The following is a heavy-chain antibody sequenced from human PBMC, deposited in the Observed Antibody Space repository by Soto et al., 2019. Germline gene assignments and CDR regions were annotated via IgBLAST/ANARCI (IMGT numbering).Heavy chain of an antibody. Sequence: QVQLVESGGGVVQPGRSLRLSCAASGFTFSRYGMHWVRQAPGKGLEWVAVIWYDGSNKYYADSVKGRFTISRDNSKNTLYLQLKILRAEDKAVYYCARDSYGVDYWGQGTLVTVSS. CDR3: ARDSYGVDY. D-gene: IGHD1-26*01. V-gene: IGHV3-33*01. CDR2: IWYDGSNK. J-gene: IGHJ4*02. CDR1: GFTFSRYG.